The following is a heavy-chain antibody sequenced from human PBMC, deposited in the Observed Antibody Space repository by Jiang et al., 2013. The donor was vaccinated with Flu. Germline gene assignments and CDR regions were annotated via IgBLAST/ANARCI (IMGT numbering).Heavy chain of an antibody. D-gene: IGHD3-9*01. Sequence: LLKPSETLSLTCAVYGGSFIGYYWTWIRQPPGKGLEWIGEINHSGTTNYNPSLKSRVTISVDTSKHQSTLKLRSVTAADTAVYYCARRGYYEILTVGTRPYGMDVWGQGTAVTVSS. CDR3: ARRGYYEILTVGTRPYGMDV. V-gene: IGHV4-34*01. CDR2: INHSGTT. J-gene: IGHJ6*02. CDR1: GGSFIGYY.